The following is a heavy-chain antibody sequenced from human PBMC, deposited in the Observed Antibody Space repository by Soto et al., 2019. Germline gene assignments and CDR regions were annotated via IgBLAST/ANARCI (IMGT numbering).Heavy chain of an antibody. D-gene: IGHD2-2*01. CDR1: GYTFTGYY. V-gene: IGHV1-2*04. CDR2: INPNSGGT. CDR3: ARGRRKDIVAVPAADPFDP. J-gene: IGHJ5*02. Sequence: ASVKVSCKASGYTFTGYYMHWVRQAPGQGLEWMGWINPNSGGTNYAQKFQGWVTMTRDTSISTAYMELSRLRSDDTAVYYCARGRRKDIVAVPAADPFDPWGQGTLVTVSS.